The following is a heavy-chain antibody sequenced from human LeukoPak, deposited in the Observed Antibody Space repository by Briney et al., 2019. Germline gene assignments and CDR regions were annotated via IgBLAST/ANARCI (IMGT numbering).Heavy chain of an antibody. CDR3: ARDARDYDFWSGYYIVGMDV. CDR1: GFTFSSCA. D-gene: IGHD3-3*01. CDR2: ISYDGSNK. J-gene: IGHJ6*02. V-gene: IGHV3-30*04. Sequence: GGSLRLSCAASGFTFSSCAMHWVRQAPGKGLEWVAVISYDGSNKYYADSVKGRFTISRDNSKNTLYLQMNSLRAEDTAVYYCARDARDYDFWSGYYIVGMDVWGQGTTVTVSS.